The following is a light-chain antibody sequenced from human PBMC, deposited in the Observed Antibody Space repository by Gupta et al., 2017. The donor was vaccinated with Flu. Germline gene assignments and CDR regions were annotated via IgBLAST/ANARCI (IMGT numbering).Light chain of an antibody. CDR2: GAI. CDR3: QQYATSPLT. J-gene: IGKJ5*01. V-gene: IGKV3-20*01. Sequence: VFTQSPGTLSMSPGERATLSCRATHTTTYLAWYQQKRGQAPRLLIYGAINRATGIPDRFSGSGSGTDFTLIISRLEPEDFAVYYCQQYATSPLTFGQGTRLEIK. CDR1: HTTTY.